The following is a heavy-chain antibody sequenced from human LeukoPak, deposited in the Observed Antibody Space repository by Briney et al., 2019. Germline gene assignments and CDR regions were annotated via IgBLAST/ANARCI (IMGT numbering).Heavy chain of an antibody. D-gene: IGHD3-22*01. CDR2: INSDGSST. Sequence: PGGSLRLSCAASGFTFSSYWMHWVRQAPGKGLVWVSRINSDGSSTSYADSVKGRFTISRDNAKNTLYLQMNSLRAEDTAVYYCARDSHYDSSGYYYPNWFDPWGQGTLVTVSS. CDR3: ARDSHYDSSGYYYPNWFDP. J-gene: IGHJ5*02. CDR1: GFTFSSYW. V-gene: IGHV3-74*01.